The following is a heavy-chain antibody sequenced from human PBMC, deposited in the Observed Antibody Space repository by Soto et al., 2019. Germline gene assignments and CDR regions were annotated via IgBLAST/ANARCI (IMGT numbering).Heavy chain of an antibody. CDR1: GYTFTSYA. D-gene: IGHD2-21*02. CDR2: INAGNGNT. V-gene: IGHV1-3*05. J-gene: IGHJ4*02. Sequence: QVQLVQSGAEEKKPGASVKVSCKASGYTFTSYAMHWVRQAPGQRLEWMGWINAGNGNTKYSQKFQGRVTITRDTSASTAYMELSRLRSEDTAVYYCARAWVVVTVPDYGGQGTVVTVSS. CDR3: ARAWVVVTVPDY.